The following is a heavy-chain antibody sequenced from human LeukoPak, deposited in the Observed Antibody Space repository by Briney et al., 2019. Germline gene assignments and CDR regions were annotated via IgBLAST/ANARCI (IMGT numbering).Heavy chain of an antibody. CDR3: AKGNPSSGWYIGMDV. CDR2: ISGSGGRT. CDR1: GFTLSSYA. J-gene: IGHJ6*02. D-gene: IGHD6-19*01. V-gene: IGHV3-23*01. Sequence: GGSLRLSCAASGFTLSSYAMSWVRQAPGEGLEWVSAISGSGGRTYYADSVKGRLTISRDNSKNTLYLQMNSLRADDTAVYYCAKGNPSSGWYIGMDVWGQGTTVTVSS.